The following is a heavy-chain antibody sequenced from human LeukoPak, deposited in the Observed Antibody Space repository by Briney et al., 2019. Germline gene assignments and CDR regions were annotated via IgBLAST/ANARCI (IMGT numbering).Heavy chain of an antibody. CDR1: GYTFTSYG. Sequence: ASVKVSCKACGYTFTSYGISWVRQAPGQGLEWMGWISAYNGNTNYAQKLQGRVTMTTDTSTSTAYMELRSLRSDDTAVYYCARALRAYNWFDPWGQGTLVTVSS. J-gene: IGHJ5*02. V-gene: IGHV1-18*01. CDR3: ARALRAYNWFDP. CDR2: ISAYNGNT.